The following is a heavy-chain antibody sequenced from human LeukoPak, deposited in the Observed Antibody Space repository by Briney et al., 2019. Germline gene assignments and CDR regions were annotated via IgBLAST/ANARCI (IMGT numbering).Heavy chain of an antibody. CDR2: IYSGGST. CDR3: ARDMDTSGHFSWFDP. CDR1: GFTVSSNY. V-gene: IGHV3-66*01. D-gene: IGHD3-22*01. J-gene: IGHJ5*02. Sequence: GGSLRLSCAASGFTVSSNYMSWVRQAPGKGLEWVSVIYSGGSTYYADSVKGRFTISRDNSKNTLYLQMDSLRTEDTAVYYCARDMDTSGHFSWFDPWGQGARVTVSS.